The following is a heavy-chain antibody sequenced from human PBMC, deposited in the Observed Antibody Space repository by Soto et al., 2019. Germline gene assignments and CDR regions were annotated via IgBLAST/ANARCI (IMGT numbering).Heavy chain of an antibody. D-gene: IGHD4-17*01. CDR2: ITRNSGTP. Sequence: GGSLRLSCVGSGFTFSNYWMHWVRHVPGKGLEWVSYITRNSGTPYYADSVRGRFTISRDNVRNALYLQMNSLRAEDTAVYYCARDLDYAFDYWGQGTLVTVSS. CDR1: GFTFSNYW. J-gene: IGHJ4*02. CDR3: ARDLDYAFDY. V-gene: IGHV3-48*01.